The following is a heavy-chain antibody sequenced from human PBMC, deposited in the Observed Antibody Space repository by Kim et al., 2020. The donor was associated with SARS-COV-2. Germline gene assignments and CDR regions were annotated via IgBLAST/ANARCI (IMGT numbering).Heavy chain of an antibody. V-gene: IGHV4-39*01. D-gene: IGHD4-17*01. Sequence: SETLSLTCTVSGGSISSTSYYWGWIRQPPGKGLEWIGSIYYSESTYYNPSLKSRVTISVDTSKNKFSLKLSSVTAADTAVYYCARHGAMVTTLFGLDVWGQGTTGTVSS. J-gene: IGHJ6*02. CDR2: IYYSEST. CDR1: GGSISSTSYY. CDR3: ARHGAMVTTLFGLDV.